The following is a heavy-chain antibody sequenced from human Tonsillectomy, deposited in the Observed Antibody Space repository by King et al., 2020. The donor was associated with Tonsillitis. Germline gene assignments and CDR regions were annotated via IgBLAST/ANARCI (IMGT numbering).Heavy chain of an antibody. CDR1: GVTFSTYS. V-gene: IGHV3-21*01. J-gene: IGHJ3*02. CDR2: ISGSWSNI. Sequence: VQLVESGGGLVKPGGSLRLSGAASGVTFSTYSMNGVPQAPGKGLGWVSSISGSWSNIYYADSVKGRFTVSRDNAKNSLYLQMNSLRAEDTAVYYCARDPFGGGDIFDIWGQGTLVTVSS. D-gene: IGHD3-16*01. CDR3: ARDPFGGGDIFDI.